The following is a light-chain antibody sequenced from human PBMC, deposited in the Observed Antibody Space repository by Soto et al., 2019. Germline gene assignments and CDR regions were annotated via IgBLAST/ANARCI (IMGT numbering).Light chain of an antibody. Sequence: DIQMTQSPSPLSASVGDGVTTTCRASQSIGSWLAWYQQKPGKAPKRLIYKATNLQSGVPSRFSGSGSGTDFSLTISSLQPVDSATYFCQQYNDFQYTFGPGTKLEI. V-gene: IGKV1-5*03. J-gene: IGKJ2*01. CDR2: KAT. CDR3: QQYNDFQYT. CDR1: QSIGSW.